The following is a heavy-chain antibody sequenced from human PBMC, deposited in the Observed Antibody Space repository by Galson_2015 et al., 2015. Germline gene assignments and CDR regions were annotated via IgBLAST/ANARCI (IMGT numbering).Heavy chain of an antibody. CDR1: GFTFSDYY. Sequence: SLRLSCAASGFTFSDYYMSWIRQAPGKGLEWVSYISSSGSTIYYADSVKGRFTISRDNAKNSLYLQMNSLRAEDTAVYYCARSPHTYCSGGSCPREYNWFDPWGQGTLVTVSS. V-gene: IGHV3-11*01. CDR3: ARSPHTYCSGGSCPREYNWFDP. CDR2: ISSSGSTI. D-gene: IGHD2-15*01. J-gene: IGHJ5*02.